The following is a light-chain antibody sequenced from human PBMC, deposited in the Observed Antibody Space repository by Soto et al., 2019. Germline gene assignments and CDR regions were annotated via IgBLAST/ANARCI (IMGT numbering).Light chain of an antibody. J-gene: IGLJ1*01. Sequence: QSVLTQPRSVSESPGQSVTISCTRTSSDVGGYNFVSWYQHHPGKAPKLMIYDVSKRPSGVPDRFSGSKSGYTASLTISGLQAEDEADYYCCSYAGSYSYVFGTGTKVTVL. CDR2: DVS. CDR1: SSDVGGYNF. CDR3: CSYAGSYSYV. V-gene: IGLV2-11*01.